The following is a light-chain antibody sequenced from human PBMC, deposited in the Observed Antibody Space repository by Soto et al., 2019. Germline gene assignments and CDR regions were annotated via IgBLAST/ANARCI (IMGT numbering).Light chain of an antibody. CDR1: QSVSTN. CDR2: AAS. J-gene: IGKJ3*01. V-gene: IGKV3-15*01. Sequence: EIVVTQSPGILSVSPGDRATLSCRASQSVSTNLAWYQQKPGQAPTLLIYAASTRATGIPARFTGSGSGTDFTHTISRLQTEDFAVYYCQEYSKWPLFTFGPGTRVDIK. CDR3: QEYSKWPLFT.